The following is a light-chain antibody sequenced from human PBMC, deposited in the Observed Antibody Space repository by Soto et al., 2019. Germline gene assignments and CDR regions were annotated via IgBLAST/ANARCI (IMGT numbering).Light chain of an antibody. CDR1: QSLRSNF. CDR3: QQRSNWPLSIT. V-gene: IGKV3D-20*02. Sequence: PGERATLSCTASQSLRSNFLAWYQQKPGQAPRLLIYDASSRAAGIPDRFSGSGSGTDFTLAITRLEPEEFAAYYCQQRSNWPLSITFGQGTRLEIK. J-gene: IGKJ5*01. CDR2: DAS.